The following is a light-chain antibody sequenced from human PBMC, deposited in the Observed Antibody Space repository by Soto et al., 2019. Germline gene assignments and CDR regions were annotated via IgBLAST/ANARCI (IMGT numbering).Light chain of an antibody. CDR3: QQYNSYSWT. CDR1: QSISSW. CDR2: KAS. Sequence: DIQMTQSPSTLSASVGDRVTITCRASQSISSWLAWYQQKPGKAPKLLIYKASSLESGVPSRFSGSGSGTEFTLTISSLQPDDFATYYCQQYNSYSWTVGQETKVEIK. J-gene: IGKJ1*01. V-gene: IGKV1-5*03.